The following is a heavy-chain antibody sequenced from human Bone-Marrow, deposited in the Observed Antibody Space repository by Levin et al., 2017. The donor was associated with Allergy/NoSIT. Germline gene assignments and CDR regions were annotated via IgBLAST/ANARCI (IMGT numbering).Heavy chain of an antibody. J-gene: IGHJ2*01. CDR1: EFNFDNYG. Sequence: GGSLRLSCAASEFNFDNYGMTWVRQVPGKGLEWVSGIQWMGVTTSYADSVKGRFTISRDNTKNILYLQLNNLTVEDTAVYYCARDVSTRHWYFDLWGRGTLVTVSS. CDR3: ARDVSTRHWYFDL. V-gene: IGHV3-20*04. CDR2: IQWMGVTT. D-gene: IGHD5/OR15-5a*01.